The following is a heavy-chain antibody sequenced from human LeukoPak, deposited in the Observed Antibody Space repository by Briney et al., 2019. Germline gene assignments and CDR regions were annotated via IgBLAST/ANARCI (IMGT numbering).Heavy chain of an antibody. D-gene: IGHD1-26*01. J-gene: IGHJ4*02. CDR3: ARVGAVGATGGYYFYC. CDR2: INWNGSRT. CDR1: GFTFGDYG. Sequence: GGSLRLSCAASGFTFGDYGMSWVRQAPGKGLEWVSGINWNGSRTRYAHSVKGRFTISRDNAKNSLYLQMNTLRAEDTALYYCARVGAVGATGGYYFYCWGQGTLLTVSS. V-gene: IGHV3-20*04.